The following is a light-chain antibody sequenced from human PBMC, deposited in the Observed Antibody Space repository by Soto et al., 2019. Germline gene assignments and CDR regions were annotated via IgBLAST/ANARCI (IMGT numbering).Light chain of an antibody. J-gene: IGKJ3*01. Sequence: EIGMKESPSTLSVYPGERATLSCRASQSVSSNLAWYQQKPGQAPRLLIYGASTRATGIPARFSGSGSGTDFSLTITRLEPEDFAVYYCQQYHSSLTFGGGTNVDIK. CDR3: QQYHSSLT. CDR1: QSVSSN. CDR2: GAS. V-gene: IGKV3-15*01.